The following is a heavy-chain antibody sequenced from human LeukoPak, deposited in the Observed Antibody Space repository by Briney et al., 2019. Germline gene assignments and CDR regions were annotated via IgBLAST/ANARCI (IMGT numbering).Heavy chain of an antibody. CDR2: VNPTGGST. D-gene: IGHD5/OR15-5a*01. CDR1: GYTFTNYF. V-gene: IGHV1-46*01. J-gene: IGHJ4*02. Sequence: ASVKVSCNTSGYTFTNYFIHWVRQVPGQGLEWMGMVNPTGGSTSYAQSFQGRVTLTGDTSTSTVHMEFSALTSEDTAVYYCARARSKALDFWGQGTPVTVSS. CDR3: ARARSKALDF.